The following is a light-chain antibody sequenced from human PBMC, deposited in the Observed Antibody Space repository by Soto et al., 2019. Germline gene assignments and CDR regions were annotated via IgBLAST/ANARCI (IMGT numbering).Light chain of an antibody. CDR1: QSVDIN. Sequence: EILLPQSPATLSVSPGDRVTLSCRASQSVDINLAWYQQKSGQSPRVLIYGASTRDTDTPGRFSGSGSGTECTLPISRLQSEDFEVYYCQQYKNWPRTFGRGTKVDI. J-gene: IGKJ4*02. V-gene: IGKV3-15*01. CDR2: GAS. CDR3: QQYKNWPRT.